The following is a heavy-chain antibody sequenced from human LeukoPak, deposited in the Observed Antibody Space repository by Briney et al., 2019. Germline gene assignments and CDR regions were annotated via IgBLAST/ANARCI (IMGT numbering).Heavy chain of an antibody. CDR1: GFTFRSYG. CDR2: ITGSGGSI. J-gene: IGHJ6*02. Sequence: GGSLRLSCAASGFTFRSYGMSWVRQAPGKGLEWVSAITGSGGSIFYADSVKGRFTIARDNSNNTLYLQMNSLRAEDTAVYYRAKHSGSYPVPGMDVWGQGTTVTVSS. V-gene: IGHV3-23*01. CDR3: AKHSGSYPVPGMDV. D-gene: IGHD1-26*01.